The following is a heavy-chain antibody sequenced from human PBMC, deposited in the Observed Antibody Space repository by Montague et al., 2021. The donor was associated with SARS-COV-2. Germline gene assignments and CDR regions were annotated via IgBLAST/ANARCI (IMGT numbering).Heavy chain of an antibody. Sequence: SETLSLTCAVYGGSFGVHYWSWVRQPPGKGLEWIGEINRSGSTNFNPSLKSRFTISVDTSKNQFSLKLTSVTAADTAVYFCAEGFTSCSGAGYWSQGTLVTVSS. V-gene: IGHV4-34*01. CDR3: AEGFTSCSGAGY. D-gene: IGHD2-15*01. CDR2: INRSGST. CDR1: GGSFGVHY. J-gene: IGHJ1*01.